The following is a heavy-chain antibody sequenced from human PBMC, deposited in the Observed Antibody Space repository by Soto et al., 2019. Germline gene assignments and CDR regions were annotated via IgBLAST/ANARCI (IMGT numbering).Heavy chain of an antibody. Sequence: SETLSLTCTVSGGSISSSSYYWGWIRQPPGKGLEWIGSIYYSGSTYYNPSLKSRVTISVDTSKNQFSLKVSSVTAADTAVYYCARFVYGDYISDNWFDPWGQGTQVTVSS. J-gene: IGHJ5*02. D-gene: IGHD4-17*01. CDR1: GGSISSSSYY. V-gene: IGHV4-39*01. CDR2: IYYSGST. CDR3: ARFVYGDYISDNWFDP.